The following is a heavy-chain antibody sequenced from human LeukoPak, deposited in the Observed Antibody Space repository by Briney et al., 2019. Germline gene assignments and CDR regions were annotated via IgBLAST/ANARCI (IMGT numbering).Heavy chain of an antibody. J-gene: IGHJ6*03. CDR1: GFTFSSDS. Sequence: GGSLRLSCAASGFTFSSDSMNWVRQAPGKGLEWVSSISSSSSYIYYADSVKGRFTISRDNSKNTLYLQMNSLRAEDTAVYYCAKDGATMVRGGDYYYYMDVWGKGTTVTISS. CDR3: AKDGATMVRGGDYYYYMDV. D-gene: IGHD3-10*01. CDR2: ISSSSSYI. V-gene: IGHV3-21*01.